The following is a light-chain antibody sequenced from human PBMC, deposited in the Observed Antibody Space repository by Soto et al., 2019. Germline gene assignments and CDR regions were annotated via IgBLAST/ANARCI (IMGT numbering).Light chain of an antibody. CDR3: QQSYGAPFA. J-gene: IGKJ3*01. CDR2: WAS. CDR1: QSVLSSSNNKNY. V-gene: IGKV4-1*01. Sequence: IVMTQSPDSLAVSLGERATINCKSSQSVLSSSNNKNYLAWYQQKPGQPPKLLIYWASTRESGVPDRFSGSGSGTDFALTISSLQAEDVAVYYCQQSYGAPFAFGPGTKVDIQ.